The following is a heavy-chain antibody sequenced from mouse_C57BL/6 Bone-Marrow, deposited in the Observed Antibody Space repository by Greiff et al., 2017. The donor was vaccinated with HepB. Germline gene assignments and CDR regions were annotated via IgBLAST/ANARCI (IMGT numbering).Heavy chain of an antibody. CDR1: GYTFTSYG. Sequence: QVHVKQSGAELARPGASVKLSCKASGYTFTSYGISWVKQRTGQGLEWIGEIYPRSGNTYYNEKFKGKATLTAYKSSSTAYMELRSLTSEDSAVYFCARRYYGNAWFAYWGQGTLVTVSA. CDR2: IYPRSGNT. J-gene: IGHJ3*01. CDR3: ARRYYGNAWFAY. D-gene: IGHD2-1*01. V-gene: IGHV1-81*01.